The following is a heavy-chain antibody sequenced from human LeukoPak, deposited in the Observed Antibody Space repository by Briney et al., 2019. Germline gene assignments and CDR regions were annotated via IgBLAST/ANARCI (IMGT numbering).Heavy chain of an antibody. J-gene: IGHJ4*02. V-gene: IGHV3-21*01. D-gene: IGHD5-18*01. CDR1: GFTFSSYS. Sequence: GGSLRLSCAASGFTFSSYSMNWVRQAPGKGLEWVSSISSSSSYIYYADSVKGRFTISRDNAKSSLYLQMNSLRAEDTAVYYCARDFWGYSYGSFDYWGQGTLVTVSS. CDR2: ISSSSSYI. CDR3: ARDFWGYSYGSFDY.